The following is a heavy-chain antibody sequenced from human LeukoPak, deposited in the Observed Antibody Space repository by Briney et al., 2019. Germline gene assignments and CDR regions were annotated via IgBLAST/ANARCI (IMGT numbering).Heavy chain of an antibody. D-gene: IGHD2-21*02. V-gene: IGHV1-2*06. J-gene: IGHJ4*02. CDR1: GYTFTGYY. Sequence: ASVKVSCKASGYTFTGYYMHWVRQAPGQGLEWMGRINPNSGGTNYAQKFQGRVTMTRDTSISTAYMELSRLRSDDTAVYYCARDSCGGDCYSAEFDYWGQPTQVTFPS. CDR3: ARDSCGGDCYSAEFDY. CDR2: INPNSGGT.